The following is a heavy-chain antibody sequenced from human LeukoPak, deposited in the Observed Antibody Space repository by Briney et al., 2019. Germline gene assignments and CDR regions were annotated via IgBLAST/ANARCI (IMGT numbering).Heavy chain of an antibody. Sequence: GGSLRLSCAASGFTFSSYSMNWVRQAPGKGLEWVSSISSSSSYIYYADSVKGRFTISRDNAKNSLYLQMNSLRAEDTAVYYCARDYSATTIYYYYGMDVWGQGTTVTVSS. J-gene: IGHJ6*02. V-gene: IGHV3-21*01. D-gene: IGHD1-1*01. CDR3: ARDYSATTIYYYYGMDV. CDR1: GFTFSSYS. CDR2: ISSSSSYI.